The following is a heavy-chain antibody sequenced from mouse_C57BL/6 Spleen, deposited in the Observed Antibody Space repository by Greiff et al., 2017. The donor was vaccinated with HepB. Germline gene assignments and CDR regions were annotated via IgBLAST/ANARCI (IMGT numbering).Heavy chain of an antibody. Sequence: VKLMESGAELARPGASVKLSCKASGYTFTSYGISWVKQRTGQGLEWIGEIYPRSGNTYYNEKFKGKATLTADKSSSTAYMELRSLTSEDSAVYFCARSMELGRRGAWFAYWGQGTLVTVSA. J-gene: IGHJ3*01. D-gene: IGHD4-1*01. V-gene: IGHV1-81*01. CDR1: GYTFTSYG. CDR3: ARSMELGRRGAWFAY. CDR2: IYPRSGNT.